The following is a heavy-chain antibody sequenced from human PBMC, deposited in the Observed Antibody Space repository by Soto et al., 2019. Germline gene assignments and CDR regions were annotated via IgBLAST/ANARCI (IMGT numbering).Heavy chain of an antibody. CDR3: ARGGARLGYDILTGYYGGSRETITSYYYGMDV. Sequence: ASVKVSCKASGYTFTDNHIHWVRQAPGQGLEWMGIINPSGGSTNYAQKFQGRVTITADESTSTAYMELSSLRSEDTAVYYCARGGARLGYDILTGYYGGSRETITSYYYGMDVWGQGPTVTVSS. CDR2: INPSGGST. D-gene: IGHD3-9*01. CDR1: GYTFTDNH. J-gene: IGHJ6*02. V-gene: IGHV1-46*01.